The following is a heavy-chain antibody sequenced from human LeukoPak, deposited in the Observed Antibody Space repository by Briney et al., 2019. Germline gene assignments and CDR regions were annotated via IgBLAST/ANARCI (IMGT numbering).Heavy chain of an antibody. Sequence: RPSETLSLTCAVYGGSFSGYYWSWIRQPPGKGLEWIGEINHSGSTNYNPSLKSRVTISVDTSKNQFSLKLSSVTAADTAVYYCARGRRGNYYGSGSLVGNDYWGQGTLVTVSS. CDR2: INHSGST. J-gene: IGHJ4*02. V-gene: IGHV4-34*01. D-gene: IGHD3-10*01. CDR3: ARGRRGNYYGSGSLVGNDY. CDR1: GGSFSGYY.